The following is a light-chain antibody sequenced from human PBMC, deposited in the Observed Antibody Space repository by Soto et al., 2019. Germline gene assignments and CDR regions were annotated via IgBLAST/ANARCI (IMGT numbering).Light chain of an antibody. J-gene: IGKJ4*01. V-gene: IGKV3-20*01. CDR1: QSVSRSY. CDR2: SAS. Sequence: EIVLTQSPGTLSLSPGERATLSCRASQSVSRSYLAWYQHKPGQAPRLLIYSASNRATGIPDRFSGSGAGTDFILTISRLEPEGLAVYYCQQGLTFGGGTKVEI. CDR3: QQGLT.